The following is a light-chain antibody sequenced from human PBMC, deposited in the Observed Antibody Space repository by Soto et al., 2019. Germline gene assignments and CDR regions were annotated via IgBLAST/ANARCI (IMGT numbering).Light chain of an antibody. Sequence: EIVLTQSPATLSLSPGERATLSCRASQSVSSSYLAWYQQKPGQAPRLLIYAASSRASGIPDRFSGSGSGTDFTLTISSLEPEDFAVYYCQQYGSSPWTFGQGTKVEIK. CDR2: AAS. CDR1: QSVSSSY. V-gene: IGKV3-20*01. J-gene: IGKJ1*01. CDR3: QQYGSSPWT.